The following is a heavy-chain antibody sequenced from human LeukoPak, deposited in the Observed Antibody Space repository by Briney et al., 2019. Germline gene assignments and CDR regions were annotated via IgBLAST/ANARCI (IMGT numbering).Heavy chain of an antibody. D-gene: IGHD3-22*01. CDR2: INHSGST. V-gene: IGHV4-34*01. Sequence: PSETLSLTCAVYGGSFSGYYWSWIRQPPGKGLEWIGEINHSGSTNYNPSLKSRVTISVDASKNQFSLKLSSVTAADTAVYYCARRRTMIVVVITPFDPWGQGTLVTVSS. CDR3: ARRRTMIVVVITPFDP. CDR1: GGSFSGYY. J-gene: IGHJ5*02.